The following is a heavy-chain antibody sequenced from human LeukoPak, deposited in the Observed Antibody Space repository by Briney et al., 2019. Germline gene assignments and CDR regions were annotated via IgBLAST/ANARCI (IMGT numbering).Heavy chain of an antibody. CDR2: IYYSGST. V-gene: IGHV4-39*01. Sequence: SETLSLTCTVSGGSISSSSYYWGWIRQPPGKGLEWIGSIYYSGSTYYNPSLKSRVTISADTSKNQFSLKLSSVTAADTAVYYCARTYCGGDCYSGEHYYYGMDVWGQGTTVTVSS. CDR1: GGSISSSSYY. CDR3: ARTYCGGDCYSGEHYYYGMDV. J-gene: IGHJ6*02. D-gene: IGHD2-21*02.